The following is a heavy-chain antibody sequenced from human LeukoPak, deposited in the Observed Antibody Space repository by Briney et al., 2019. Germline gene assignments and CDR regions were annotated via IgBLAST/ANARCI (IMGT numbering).Heavy chain of an antibody. J-gene: IGHJ4*02. CDR2: IYHSGST. CDR3: ASSLYYYDSSGYFDY. CDR1: GYSISSGYY. D-gene: IGHD3-22*01. Sequence: KSSETLSLTCTVSGYSISSGYYWGWIRQPPGKGLEWIGSIYHSGSTYYNPSLKSRVTISVDTSKNQFSLKLSSVTAADTAVYYCASSLYYYDSSGYFDYWGQGTLVTVSS. V-gene: IGHV4-38-2*02.